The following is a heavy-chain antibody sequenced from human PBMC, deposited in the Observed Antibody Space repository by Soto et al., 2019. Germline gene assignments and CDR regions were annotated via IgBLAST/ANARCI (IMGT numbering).Heavy chain of an antibody. CDR1: GGSISSRSYY. CDR2: IYYSGST. D-gene: IGHD2-15*01. V-gene: IGHV4-39*01. Sequence: QLQLQESGPGLVKPSETLSLTCTVSGGSISSRSYYWGWIRQPPGKGLEWIGTIYYSGSTYYNPSLKRQVPISLDTTTHQFALKRSSVTAADPAVYYCARRDSSPQYRYWGQGTLVTVAS. J-gene: IGHJ4*02. CDR3: ARRDSSPQYRY.